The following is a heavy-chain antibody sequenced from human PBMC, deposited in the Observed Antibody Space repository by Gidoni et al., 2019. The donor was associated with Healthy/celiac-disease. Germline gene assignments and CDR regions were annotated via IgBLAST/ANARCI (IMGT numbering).Heavy chain of an antibody. Sequence: EVQLVESGGGLVQPGGSLRLSCAASGFTVSSNYMSWVRQAPGKGLEWVSVIYSGGSTYYADSVKGRFTISRDNSKNTLYLQMNSLRAEDTAVYYCARNYYGSGSYCFDYWGQGTLVTVSS. CDR2: IYSGGST. J-gene: IGHJ4*02. CDR3: ARNYYGSGSYCFDY. V-gene: IGHV3-66*02. D-gene: IGHD3-10*01. CDR1: GFTVSSNY.